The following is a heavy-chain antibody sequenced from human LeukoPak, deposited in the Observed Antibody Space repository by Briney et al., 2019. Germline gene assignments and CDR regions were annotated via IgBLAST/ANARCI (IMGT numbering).Heavy chain of an antibody. CDR1: GFTFTNHW. J-gene: IGHJ4*02. V-gene: IGHV3-7*01. Sequence: GGSLRLSCVTSGFTFTNHWMSWVRQAPGKGLEWVANIREDGGHTNYVDSVKGRFTISRDNAKNTLYLQMNSLRAEDTAVYYCARGADSGYSSDNWGQGTLVSVSS. CDR3: ARGADSGYSSDN. D-gene: IGHD3-9*01. CDR2: IREDGGHT.